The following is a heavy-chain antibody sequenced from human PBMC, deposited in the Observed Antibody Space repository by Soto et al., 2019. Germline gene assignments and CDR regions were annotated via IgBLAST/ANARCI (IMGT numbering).Heavy chain of an antibody. V-gene: IGHV3-23*01. D-gene: IGHD5-12*01. CDR1: AFSLTSCS. Sequence: GGSLRLSCVTSAFSLTSCSMSWVRQTPGKGLEWVSALSRSGGATYYADSVKGRFTISRDTSTNTLYLQMSNLRAEDTAIYYCAKGEMATIRNSFDPWGQGTLVTVS. CDR3: AKGEMATIRNSFDP. CDR2: LSRSGGAT. J-gene: IGHJ5*02.